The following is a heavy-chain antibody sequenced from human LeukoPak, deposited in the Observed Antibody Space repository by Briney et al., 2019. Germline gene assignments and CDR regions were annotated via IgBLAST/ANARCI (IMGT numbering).Heavy chain of an antibody. CDR3: ARGLKYYYDSSGSKGAFDY. V-gene: IGHV3-23*01. Sequence: GGSLRLSCAASGFTFSSYAMNWVRQAPGKGLEWVSVISGSGDWTKYADSVKGRFTISRDNSKNTLYLQMNSLRAEDTAVYYCARGLKYYYDSSGSKGAFDYWGQGTLVTVSS. CDR2: ISGSGDWT. D-gene: IGHD3-22*01. J-gene: IGHJ4*02. CDR1: GFTFSSYA.